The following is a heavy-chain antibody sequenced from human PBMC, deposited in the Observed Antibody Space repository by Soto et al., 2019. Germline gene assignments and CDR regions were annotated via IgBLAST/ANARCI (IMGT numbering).Heavy chain of an antibody. CDR1: GGSISSYY. CDR2: ISYSGST. Sequence: PSETLSLTCSVSGGSISSYYWNWIRQPPGKGLEWIGYISYSGSTNYNPSLKSRVTISVDTSKNQVSLKLRSVTAADTAVYYCAKDLSMVRGVTLNDRVYWGQGTLVTVSS. V-gene: IGHV4-59*01. CDR3: AKDLSMVRGVTLNDRVY. D-gene: IGHD3-10*01. J-gene: IGHJ4*02.